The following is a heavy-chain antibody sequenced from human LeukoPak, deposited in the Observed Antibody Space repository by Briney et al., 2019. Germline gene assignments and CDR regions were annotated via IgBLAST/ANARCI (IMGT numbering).Heavy chain of an antibody. CDR1: GFTFSSYS. Sequence: PGGSLRLSCAVSGFTFSSYSMNWVRQAPGKGLEWVSYISSSSSNIDYADSVKGRFTISRDNAKNSLYLQMNSLRAEDTAVYFCARAGRFGESFRDYYYYIDVWGKGTTVTVSS. CDR2: ISSSSSNI. D-gene: IGHD3-10*01. CDR3: ARAGRFGESFRDYYYYIDV. V-gene: IGHV3-48*01. J-gene: IGHJ6*03.